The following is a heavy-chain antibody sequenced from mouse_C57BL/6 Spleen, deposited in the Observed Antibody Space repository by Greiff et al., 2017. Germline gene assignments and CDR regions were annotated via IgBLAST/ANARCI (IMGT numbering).Heavy chain of an antibody. CDR1: GYTFTDYY. CDR2: INPNNGGT. CDR3: TRRRNYDFFYAMDY. V-gene: IGHV1-26*01. J-gene: IGHJ4*01. D-gene: IGHD1-1*01. Sequence: EVQLQQSGPELVKPGASVKISCKASGYTFTDYYMNWVKQSHGKSLEWIGDINPNNGGTSYNQKFKGKATLTVDTSSSTAYMELRSLTSADSAVYYCTRRRNYDFFYAMDYWGQGTSVTVSS.